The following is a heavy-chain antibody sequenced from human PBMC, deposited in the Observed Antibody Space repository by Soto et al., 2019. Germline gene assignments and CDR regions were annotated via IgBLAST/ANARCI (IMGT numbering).Heavy chain of an antibody. CDR3: ARAWGAAAGTRAPAYYYYYYGMDV. Sequence: GASVKVSCKASGYTFTGYYMHWVRQAPGQGLEWMGWINPNSGGTNYAQKFQGWVTMTRDTSISTAYMELSRLRSDDTAVYYCARAWGAAAGTRAPAYYYYYYGMDVWGQGTTVTVSS. J-gene: IGHJ6*02. CDR2: INPNSGGT. V-gene: IGHV1-2*04. D-gene: IGHD6-13*01. CDR1: GYTFTGYY.